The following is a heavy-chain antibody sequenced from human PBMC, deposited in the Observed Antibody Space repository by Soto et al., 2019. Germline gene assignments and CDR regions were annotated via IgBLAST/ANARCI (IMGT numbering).Heavy chain of an antibody. CDR2: IKQDGSEK. CDR1: GFTFSSYW. Sequence: SGGSLRLSCAASGFTFSSYWMSWVRQAPGKGLEWVANIKQDGSEKYYVDSVKGRFTISRDNAKNSLYLQMNSLRAEDTAVYYCASLPEASRRYYYYYGMDVWGQGTTVTVSS. CDR3: ASLPEASRRYYYYYGMDV. J-gene: IGHJ6*02. V-gene: IGHV3-7*01.